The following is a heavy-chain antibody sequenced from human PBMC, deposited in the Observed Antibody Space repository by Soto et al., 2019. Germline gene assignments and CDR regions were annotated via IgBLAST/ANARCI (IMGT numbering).Heavy chain of an antibody. CDR3: VRGGGGGQFDS. CDR1: GFTFSDFY. V-gene: IGHV3-11*06. CDR2: ISPKSNYR. D-gene: IGHD2-21*01. J-gene: IGHJ4*02. Sequence: QVHLVESGGGVVQPGGALRLSCEASGFTFSDFYMSWIRQAPGKGLEWLSYISPKSNYREYAESVKGRHTISRDNAKNSLSLQMNSLRVEDTAVYYCVRGGGGGQFDSWGQGTLVTVSS.